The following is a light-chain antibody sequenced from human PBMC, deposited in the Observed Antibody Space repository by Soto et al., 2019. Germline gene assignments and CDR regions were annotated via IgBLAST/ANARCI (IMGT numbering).Light chain of an antibody. V-gene: IGKV4-1*01. CDR2: WAS. CDR3: QQYYSSFHT. Sequence: DIVMAQSPASLAVSLGERATVNCRSSQSLLSTSDNKNYLAWYRHKPGQPPKALIYWASTRESGVPDRFSGSGSGTECSLSINSLQAEDVAVYYCQQYYSSFHTFGQGTKLEIK. J-gene: IGKJ2*01. CDR1: QSLLSTSDNKNY.